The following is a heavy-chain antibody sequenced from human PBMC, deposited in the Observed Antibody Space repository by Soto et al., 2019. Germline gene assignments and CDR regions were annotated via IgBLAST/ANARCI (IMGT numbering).Heavy chain of an antibody. V-gene: IGHV1-18*04. CDR2: ISAYNGNT. CDR3: ARDGGLQWELLSFDY. J-gene: IGHJ4*02. D-gene: IGHD1-26*01. CDR1: GYTFTSYG. Sequence: ASVKVSCKASGYTFTSYGISWVRQAPGQGLDWMGWISAYNGNTNYAQKLQGRVTMTTDTSTSTAYMELRSLRSDDTAVYYCARDGGLQWELLSFDYWGQGTLVTVSS.